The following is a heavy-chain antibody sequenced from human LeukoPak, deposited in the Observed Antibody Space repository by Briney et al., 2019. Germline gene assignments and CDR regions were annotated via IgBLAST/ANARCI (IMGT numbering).Heavy chain of an antibody. V-gene: IGHV1-8*03. D-gene: IGHD3-10*01. CDR1: GYTFTSYD. CDR3: ARTPPGGLNDY. Sequence: ASVKVSCKASGYTFTSYDINWVRQASGQGLEWMGWMSPKSANTGYAQKFQGRVTITRDTSISTAYMELSSLTSEDTAVYYCARTPPGGLNDYWGQGTLVTVSS. J-gene: IGHJ4*02. CDR2: MSPKSANT.